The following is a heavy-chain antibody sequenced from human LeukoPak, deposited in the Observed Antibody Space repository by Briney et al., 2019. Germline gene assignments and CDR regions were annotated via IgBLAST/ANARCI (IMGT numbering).Heavy chain of an antibody. CDR3: AKKRGIYGDYGDFDY. CDR2: ISSSGGST. J-gene: IGHJ4*02. CDR1: GFTFSSYG. V-gene: IGHV3-23*01. D-gene: IGHD4-17*01. Sequence: GGSLRLSCAASGFTFSSYGMSWVRQAPGKGLEWVSAISSSGGSTYSADSVKGRFTISRDNSKNTLYLQMNSLRAEDTAVYYCAKKRGIYGDYGDFDYWGQGTLVTVSS.